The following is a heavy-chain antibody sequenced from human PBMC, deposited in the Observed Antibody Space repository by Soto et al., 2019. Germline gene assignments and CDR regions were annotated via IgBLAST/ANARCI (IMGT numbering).Heavy chain of an antibody. J-gene: IGHJ5*02. CDR1: GGSFSGYY. V-gene: IGHV4-34*01. CDR3: ATSGGSLHNWFDP. Sequence: PSETLSLTCAVYGGSFSGYYWSWIRQPPGKGLEWIGEINHSGSTNYNPSLKSRVTISIDKSKNQFSLKLSSVTAADTAVYYCATSGGSLHNWFDPWGHGTLVTVSS. D-gene: IGHD2-15*01. CDR2: INHSGST.